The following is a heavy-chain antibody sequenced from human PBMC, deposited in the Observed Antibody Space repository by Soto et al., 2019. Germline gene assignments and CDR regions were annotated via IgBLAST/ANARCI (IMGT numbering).Heavy chain of an antibody. J-gene: IGHJ5*02. Sequence: ASVKVSCKASGGTFSSYAISWVRQAPGQGLEWMGGIIPIFGTANYAQKFQGRVTITADESTSTAYMELSSLRSEDTAVYYCAFQPRYYDILSWGQGTLVTVSS. CDR2: IIPIFGTA. V-gene: IGHV1-69*13. CDR3: AFQPRYYDILS. CDR1: GGTFSSYA. D-gene: IGHD3-9*01.